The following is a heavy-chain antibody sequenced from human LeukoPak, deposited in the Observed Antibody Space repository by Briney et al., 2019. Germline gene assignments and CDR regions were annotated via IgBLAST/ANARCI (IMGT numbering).Heavy chain of an antibody. V-gene: IGHV3-30*02. D-gene: IGHD4-17*01. CDR2: IRYDGSNK. Sequence: PGGSLRLSCAASGFTFSSYGMHWVRQAPGKGLEGVAFIRYDGSNKYFADSVKGRFTISRDNSKNTLFLQMNSLRAEDTAVYYCAKDTHIGYGDPSALYDYWGQGTLVTVSS. CDR3: AKDTHIGYGDPSALYDY. CDR1: GFTFSSYG. J-gene: IGHJ4*02.